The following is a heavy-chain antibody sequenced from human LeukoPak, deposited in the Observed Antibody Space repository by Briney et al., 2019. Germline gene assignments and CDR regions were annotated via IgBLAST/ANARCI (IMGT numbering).Heavy chain of an antibody. V-gene: IGHV6-1*01. Sequence: SQTLSLTCAISGDSVSNNNAAWNWIRQSPSRGLEWLGRTYYRSKWYNDYAVSVKSRITINPDTSKNQFSLQLNSVTPEDTAVYYCTRDKGVVAQYNWFDPWGQGTLVTVSS. CDR1: GDSVSNNNAA. CDR2: TYYRSKWYN. D-gene: IGHD2-15*01. J-gene: IGHJ5*02. CDR3: TRDKGVVAQYNWFDP.